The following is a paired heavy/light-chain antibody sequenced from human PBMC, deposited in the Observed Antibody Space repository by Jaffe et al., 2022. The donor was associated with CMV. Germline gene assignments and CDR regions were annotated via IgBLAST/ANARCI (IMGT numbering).Light chain of an antibody. CDR2: DNN. J-gene: IGLJ3*02. V-gene: IGLV1-51*01. CDR3: GTWDSSLSAGLWV. CDR1: SSNIGNNY. Sequence: QSVLTQPPSVSAAPGQKVTISCSGSSSNIGNNYVSWYQQLPGTAPKLLIYDNNKRPSGIPDRFSGSKSGTSATLGITGLQTGDEADYYCGTWDSSLSAGLWVFGGGTKLTVL.
Heavy chain of an antibody. CDR3: ARSLTGGQWLDKEYNWFDP. Sequence: QVQLQESGPGLVKPSETLSLTCTVSGGSISSYYWSWIRQPPGKGLEWIGYIYYSGSTNYNPSLKSRVTISVDTSKNQFSLKLSSVTAADTAVYYCARSLTGGQWLDKEYNWFDPWGQGTLVTVSS. V-gene: IGHV4-59*01. D-gene: IGHD6-19*01. CDR1: GGSISSYY. J-gene: IGHJ5*02. CDR2: IYYSGST.